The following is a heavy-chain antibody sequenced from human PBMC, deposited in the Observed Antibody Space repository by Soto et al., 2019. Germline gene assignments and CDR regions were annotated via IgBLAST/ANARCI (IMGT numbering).Heavy chain of an antibody. V-gene: IGHV4-30-2*01. CDR2: IYHTGST. D-gene: IGHD3-3*01. CDR1: GGSISSGGYS. CDR3: ASLRFLEWLSYDS. J-gene: IGHJ4*02. Sequence: SETLSLTCAVSGGSISSGGYSWSWIRQPPGKGLEWIGYIYHTGSTYYNPSLKSRVTISLDRSKNQFSLNLSSVTAADTAVYYCASLRFLEWLSYDSRGQGTLLTVSS.